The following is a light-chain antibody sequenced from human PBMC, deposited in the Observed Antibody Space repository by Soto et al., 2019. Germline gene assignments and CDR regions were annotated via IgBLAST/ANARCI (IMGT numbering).Light chain of an antibody. CDR1: QSVISNY. Sequence: EVVLTQSPGTVSLSPGERVTLSCRASQSVISNYLAWYQQRPGQAPRLLIYAASSRATGIPGRFSGSGSGTDFTLSISSLEPEDFAVYYCQQYGSSLTWTFGQGTKVEIK. V-gene: IGKV3-20*01. CDR3: QQYGSSLTWT. CDR2: AAS. J-gene: IGKJ1*01.